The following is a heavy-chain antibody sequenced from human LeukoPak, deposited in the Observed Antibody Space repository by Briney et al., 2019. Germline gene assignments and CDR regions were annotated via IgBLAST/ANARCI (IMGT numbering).Heavy chain of an antibody. V-gene: IGHV4-34*01. D-gene: IGHD2-2*01. CDR1: GGSFSGYY. J-gene: IGHJ6*02. CDR3: ARGRVVPAAISFYYCGMDV. Sequence: SETLSLTCAVYGGSFSGYYWSWIRQPPGKGLEWIGEINHSGSTNYNPSLKSRVTISVDTSKNQFSLKLSSVTAADTAVYYCARGRVVPAAISFYYCGMDVWGQGTTVTVSS. CDR2: INHSGST.